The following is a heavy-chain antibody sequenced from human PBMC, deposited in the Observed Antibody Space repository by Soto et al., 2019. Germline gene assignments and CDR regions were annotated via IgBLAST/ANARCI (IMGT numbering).Heavy chain of an antibody. CDR3: AKIMDGYNYPFDY. CDR2: ISGSGGST. D-gene: IGHD5-12*01. V-gene: IGHV3-23*01. J-gene: IGHJ4*02. Sequence: VGSLRLSCAASGFTFSSYAMSWVRQAPGKGLEWVSAISGSGGSTYYADSVKGRFTISRDNSKNTLYLQMNSLRAEDTAVYYCAKIMDGYNYPFDYWGQGTLVTVSS. CDR1: GFTFSSYA.